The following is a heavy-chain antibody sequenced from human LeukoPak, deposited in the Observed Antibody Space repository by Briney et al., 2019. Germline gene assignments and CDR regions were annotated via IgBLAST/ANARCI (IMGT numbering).Heavy chain of an antibody. Sequence: GGALRLSCSASGFSFSSYWIHWVGLTPGKELVWCSRITSVGSTTAYADSVKGRFTISRDDARNTVALQMNSLRAEDTAVYCCARGTQCCDIFIGSSPFDYWGKGALVTVSS. D-gene: IGHD3-9*01. V-gene: IGHV3-74*01. J-gene: IGHJ4*02. CDR1: GFSFSSYW. CDR3: ARGTQCCDIFIGSSPFDY. CDR2: ITSVGSTT.